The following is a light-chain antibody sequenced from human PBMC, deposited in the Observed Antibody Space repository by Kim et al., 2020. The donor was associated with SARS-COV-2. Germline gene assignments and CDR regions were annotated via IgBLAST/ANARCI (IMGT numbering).Light chain of an antibody. Sequence: LGQTVRITCQGESLRKYYGAWYQQKTGQAPVLLISNKNNRPSGIPDRFSVSSSGSTASLTITGAQAEDEADYYCISRDNTADRLGVFGGGTQLTVL. CDR3: ISRDNTADRLGV. CDR2: NKN. J-gene: IGLJ3*02. CDR1: SLRKYY. V-gene: IGLV3-19*01.